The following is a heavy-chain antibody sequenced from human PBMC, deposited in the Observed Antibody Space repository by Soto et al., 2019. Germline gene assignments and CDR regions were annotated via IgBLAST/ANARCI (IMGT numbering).Heavy chain of an antibody. V-gene: IGHV4-30-4*08. J-gene: IGHJ6*03. CDR1: GGSLINTAYF. CDR2: IYYSGST. Sequence: QVQLQESGPGLVKPSQTLSLTCSVSGGSLINTAYFWSWIRQSPGRGLEWIGYIYYSGSTYYNPTLXRGXAISLNTSKNQVSLKLTSVPAADTAVYYCARYSSFYYHLDVWGQGTTVTVSS. CDR3: ARYSSFYYHLDV. D-gene: IGHD6-6*01.